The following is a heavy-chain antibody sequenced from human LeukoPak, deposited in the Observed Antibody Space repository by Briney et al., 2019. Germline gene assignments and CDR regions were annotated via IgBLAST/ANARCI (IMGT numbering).Heavy chain of an antibody. V-gene: IGHV3-23*01. D-gene: IGHD3-9*01. CDR1: GFTFSTYA. CDR2: ITGNDGNT. Sequence: PGASLRLSCAASGFTFSTYAMSWVRQAPGKGLDWVSAITGNDGNTYYADSVKGRLTISRDNSKNTLFLQMNSRRAYDTAGYYCSKLGDYYVLTGDYVSDYWGQGTLVTVSS. CDR3: SKLGDYYVLTGDYVSDY. J-gene: IGHJ4*02.